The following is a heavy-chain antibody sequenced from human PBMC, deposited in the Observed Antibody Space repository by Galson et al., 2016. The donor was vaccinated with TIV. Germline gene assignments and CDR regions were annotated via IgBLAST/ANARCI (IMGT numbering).Heavy chain of an antibody. D-gene: IGHD5-18*01. CDR1: GYNFTSYY. V-gene: IGHV1-69*15. J-gene: IGHJ6*02. Sequence: SCKASGYNFTSYYMYWVRQAPGQGLEWMGNIIPLFGSANYAQKFQGRVTITADESTSTAYMELSRLRSEDTAIYYCATDRNTAMDTYYYYYGVDVWGQGTTVTVSS. CDR2: IIPLFGSA. CDR3: ATDRNTAMDTYYYYYGVDV.